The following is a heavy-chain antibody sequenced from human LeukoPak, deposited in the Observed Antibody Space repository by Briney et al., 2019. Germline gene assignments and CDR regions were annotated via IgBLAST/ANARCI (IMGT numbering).Heavy chain of an antibody. CDR3: AKTRGGLPYYFDY. Sequence: GRSLRLSCAASGFTFSSYAMSWVRQAPGKGLEWVSAISGSGGSTYYADSVKGRFTISRDNSKNTLYLQMNSLRAEDTAVYYCAKTRGGLPYYFDYWGQGTLVTVSS. CDR1: GFTFSSYA. D-gene: IGHD2-2*01. V-gene: IGHV3-23*01. J-gene: IGHJ4*02. CDR2: ISGSGGST.